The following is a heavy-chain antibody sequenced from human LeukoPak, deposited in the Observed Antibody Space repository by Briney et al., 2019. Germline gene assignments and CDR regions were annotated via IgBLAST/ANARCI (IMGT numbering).Heavy chain of an antibody. CDR2: VNHSGST. CDR3: ARLPYYYDSSGYYYFSFDY. J-gene: IGHJ4*02. D-gene: IGHD3-22*01. Sequence: SETLSLTCAVYGGSFSGYYWSWIRQPPGKGLEWIGDVNHSGSTNYNPSLKSRVTISVDTSKNQFSLKLSSVTAADTAVYYCARLPYYYDSSGYYYFSFDYWGQGTLVTVSS. CDR1: GGSFSGYY. V-gene: IGHV4-34*01.